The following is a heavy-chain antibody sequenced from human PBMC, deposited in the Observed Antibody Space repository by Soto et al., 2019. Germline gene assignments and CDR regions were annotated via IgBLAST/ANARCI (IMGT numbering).Heavy chain of an antibody. D-gene: IGHD3-22*01. CDR3: AWATSSGYIYYYYGMDV. V-gene: IGHV3-53*01. CDR2: IYSGGST. CDR1: GFTVSSNY. J-gene: IGHJ6*02. Sequence: AVGSLRLSCAAPGFTVSSNYMSWVRQAPGKGLEWVSVIYSGGSTYYADSVKGRFTISRDNSKNTLYLQMNSLRAEDTAVYYCAWATSSGYIYYYYGMDVWGQGTTVTVSS.